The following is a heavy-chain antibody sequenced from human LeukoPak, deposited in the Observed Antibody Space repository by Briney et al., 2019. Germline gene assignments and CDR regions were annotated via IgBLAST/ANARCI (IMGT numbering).Heavy chain of an antibody. V-gene: IGHV1-69*06. Sequence: EASVRVSYKASGDTFSIYANSWVRQAPGQGLEWRGDIIPIVGTPNYTQKFQGRVSITADKSPSTAYMELSSLRSEDTAVYYCASDDYGDLTAHIPFDYWGQGTLVTVSS. CDR2: IIPIVGTP. J-gene: IGHJ4*02. CDR1: GDTFSIYA. CDR3: ASDDYGDLTAHIPFDY. D-gene: IGHD4-17*01.